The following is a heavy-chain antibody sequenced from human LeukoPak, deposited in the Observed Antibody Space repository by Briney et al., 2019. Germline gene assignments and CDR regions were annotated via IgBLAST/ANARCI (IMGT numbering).Heavy chain of an antibody. CDR2: IYPGDSDT. D-gene: IGHD6-19*01. V-gene: IGHV5-51*01. J-gene: IGHJ4*02. CDR3: ARFIAVAGPRYFDY. Sequence: GASLKISCKGSGYSFTSYWIGWVRQLPGKGLEWMGIIYPGDSDTRYSPSFQGQVTISADKSISTAYLQWSSLKASDTAMYYCARFIAVAGPRYFDYWGQGTLVTVSS. CDR1: GYSFTSYW.